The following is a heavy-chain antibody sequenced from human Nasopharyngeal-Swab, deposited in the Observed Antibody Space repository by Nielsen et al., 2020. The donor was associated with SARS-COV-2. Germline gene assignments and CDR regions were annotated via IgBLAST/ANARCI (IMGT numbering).Heavy chain of an antibody. J-gene: IGHJ6*03. V-gene: IGHV1-69*01. Sequence: WVRQAPGQGLEWMGGIIPIFGTANYAQKFQGRVSITADESTRTAYMELTSLRSEDTAVYYCARGRKGGGIVVVIPYYYYYMDVWGKGTTVTVSS. CDR3: ARGRKGGGIVVVIPYYYYYMDV. CDR2: IIPIFGTA. D-gene: IGHD3-22*01.